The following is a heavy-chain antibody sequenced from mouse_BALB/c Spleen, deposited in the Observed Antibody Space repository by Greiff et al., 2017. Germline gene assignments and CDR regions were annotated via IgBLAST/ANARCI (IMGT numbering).Heavy chain of an antibody. Sequence: EVKLVESGGGLVQPGGSLKLSCAASGFAFSRYWMSWVRQAPGKGLEWIGEINPDSSTINYTPSLKDKFILSRDNAKNTLYLQMSKVRSEDTALYYCARRGLGRNYYAMDYWGQGTSVTVSS. CDR2: INPDSSTI. V-gene: IGHV4-1*02. CDR3: ARRGLGRNYYAMDY. D-gene: IGHD4-1*01. J-gene: IGHJ4*01. CDR1: GFAFSRYW.